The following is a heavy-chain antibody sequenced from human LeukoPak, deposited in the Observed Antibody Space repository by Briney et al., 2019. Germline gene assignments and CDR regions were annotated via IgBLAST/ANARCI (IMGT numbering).Heavy chain of an antibody. Sequence: ASVKVSCKASGYTFTSYDINWVRQATGQGLEWMGWINPNSGGTNYAQKFQGWVTMTRDTSISTAYMELSRLRSDDTAVYYCAGDRVTVTPTVDYGMDVWGQGTTVTVSS. V-gene: IGHV1-2*04. CDR3: AGDRVTVTPTVDYGMDV. J-gene: IGHJ6*02. CDR2: INPNSGGT. CDR1: GYTFTSYD. D-gene: IGHD4-17*01.